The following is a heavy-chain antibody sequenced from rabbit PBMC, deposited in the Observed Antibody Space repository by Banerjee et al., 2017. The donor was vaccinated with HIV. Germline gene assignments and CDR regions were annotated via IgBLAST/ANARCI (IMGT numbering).Heavy chain of an antibody. J-gene: IGHJ6*01. D-gene: IGHD8-1*01. Sequence: WVNGRFTISTASSTAVDLKMTSLTAADTATYFCARTGSSFSSYGMDLWGQGTLVTVS. V-gene: IGHV1S40*01. CDR3: ARTGSSFSSYGMDL.